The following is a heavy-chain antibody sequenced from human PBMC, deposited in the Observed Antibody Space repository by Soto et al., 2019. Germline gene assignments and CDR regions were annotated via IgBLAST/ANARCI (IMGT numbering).Heavy chain of an antibody. CDR1: GGFLSSSGYY. V-gene: IGHV4-39*01. Sequence: QLQLQESGPGLVKPSETLSLTCTVSGGFLSSSGYYWGWIRQPPGKGLECIGSIYYSGSTYYNPSLKSRVTVSVDTSKWQFPLKLRSVRDADSAVYYCSRLQSDYLWGMYGPFDYWRKVTLVTVSS. CDR2: IYYSGST. CDR3: SRLQSDYLWGMYGPFDY. D-gene: IGHD3-16*01. J-gene: IGHJ4*02.